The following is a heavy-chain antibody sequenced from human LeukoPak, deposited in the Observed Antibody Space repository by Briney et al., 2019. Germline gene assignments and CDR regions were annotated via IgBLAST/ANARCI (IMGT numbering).Heavy chain of an antibody. CDR2: IYYSGTT. CDR1: GGSISSYY. J-gene: IGHJ3*02. Sequence: SETLSLTCTVSGGSISSYYWSWIRQPPGKGLEWIGYIYYSGTTYYNPSLESRVTLSVDTSKNQFSLRLSSVTAADTAVYYCARYRDSGGRLAFDIWGQGTMATVSS. CDR3: ARYRDSGGRLAFDI. V-gene: IGHV4-59*06. D-gene: IGHD2-15*01.